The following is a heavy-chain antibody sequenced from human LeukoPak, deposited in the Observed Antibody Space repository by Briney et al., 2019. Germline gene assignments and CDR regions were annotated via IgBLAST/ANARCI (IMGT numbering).Heavy chain of an antibody. D-gene: IGHD5-24*01. Sequence: SETLSLTCTVSGYSISSGYYWGWIRQPPGKGLEWIGSIYHSGSTYYNPSLKSRVTISVDTSKNQFSLKLSSVTAADTAVYYCARGEGMATSWGQGTLVTVSS. J-gene: IGHJ4*02. CDR3: ARGEGMATS. CDR2: IYHSGST. CDR1: GYSISSGYY. V-gene: IGHV4-38-2*02.